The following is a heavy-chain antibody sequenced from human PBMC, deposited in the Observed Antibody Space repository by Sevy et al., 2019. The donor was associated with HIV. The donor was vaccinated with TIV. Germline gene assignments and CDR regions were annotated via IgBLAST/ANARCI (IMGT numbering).Heavy chain of an antibody. CDR2: ISSNGGST. Sequence: GGSLRLSCSASGFTFSSYAMHWVRQAPGKGLEYVSAISSNGGSTYYADSVKGRFTISRDNSKNTLYLQMSSLRAEDTAVYYCVKAPLAAAGLPLTPHMDVWGQGTTVTVSS. CDR3: VKAPLAAAGLPLTPHMDV. V-gene: IGHV3-64D*06. J-gene: IGHJ6*02. CDR1: GFTFSSYA. D-gene: IGHD6-13*01.